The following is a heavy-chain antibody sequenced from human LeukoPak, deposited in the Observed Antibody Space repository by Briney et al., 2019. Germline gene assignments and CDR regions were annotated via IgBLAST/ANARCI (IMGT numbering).Heavy chain of an antibody. Sequence: PGGSLRLSCAASGFTFSSYWMHWVRQAPGKGLVWVSRINSDGSSTSYADSVKGRFTISRDNAKNTLYLQMNSLRAKDTAVYYCARGWGYSSSSGSPSMFDPWGQGTLVTVSS. CDR3: ARGWGYSSSSGSPSMFDP. V-gene: IGHV3-74*01. CDR2: INSDGSST. CDR1: GFTFSSYW. D-gene: IGHD6-6*01. J-gene: IGHJ5*02.